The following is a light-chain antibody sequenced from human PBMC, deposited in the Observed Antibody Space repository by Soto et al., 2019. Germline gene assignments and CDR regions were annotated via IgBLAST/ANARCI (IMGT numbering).Light chain of an antibody. Sequence: DIQMTQSPSSLSASVGDRVTITCRASQGIANYLAWYQQKPGKVPKLLIYAASTLEPGVPSRFSGSGFGTDFTLSISSLQPEDFATYYCQQYNNWPTFGQGTKLEIK. CDR1: QGIANY. CDR3: QQYNNWPT. J-gene: IGKJ2*01. CDR2: AAS. V-gene: IGKV1-27*01.